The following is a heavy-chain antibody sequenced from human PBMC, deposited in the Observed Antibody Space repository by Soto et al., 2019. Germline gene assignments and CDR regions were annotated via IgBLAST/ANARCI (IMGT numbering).Heavy chain of an antibody. J-gene: IGHJ6*01. Sequence: SLRLSCAASGFTFNNYGMHRVRQAPGKGLEWVAIIWNDGSNSFYANSVRGRFTISRDNSKNTLYLQMSSLRAEDTAVYYCARRQISPPSRGAATARGGMDV. CDR2: IWNDGSNS. CDR3: ARRQISPPSRGAATARGGMDV. CDR1: GFTFNNYG. D-gene: IGHD6-25*01. V-gene: IGHV3-33*01.